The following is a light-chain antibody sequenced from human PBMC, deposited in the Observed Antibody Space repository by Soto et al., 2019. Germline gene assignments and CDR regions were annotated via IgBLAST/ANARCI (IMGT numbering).Light chain of an antibody. CDR3: QQYVSSSRT. Sequence: EIVLTQSPGTLSLSPGERATLSCRASQSVSSYLAWYQQKPGQAPRLLIDGASSRATGIPDRFSGSESGTDFTLTISRLEPEDFAVYYCQQYVSSSRTFGQGTKVEIK. V-gene: IGKV3-20*01. CDR1: QSVSSY. J-gene: IGKJ1*01. CDR2: GAS.